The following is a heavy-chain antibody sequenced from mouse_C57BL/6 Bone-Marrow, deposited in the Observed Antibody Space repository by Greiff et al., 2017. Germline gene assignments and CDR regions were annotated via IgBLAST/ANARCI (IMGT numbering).Heavy chain of an antibody. CDR3: ASPHYYGSSPDYFDV. V-gene: IGHV1-81*01. CDR1: GYTFTSYG. D-gene: IGHD1-1*01. J-gene: IGHJ1*03. Sequence: VQLQQSGAELARPGASVKLSCKASGYTFTSYGISWVKQRTGQGLEWIGEIYPRSGNTYYNEKFKGKATLTAAKSSSTAYMELRSLTSEDSAVYFCASPHYYGSSPDYFDVWGTGTTVTVSS. CDR2: IYPRSGNT.